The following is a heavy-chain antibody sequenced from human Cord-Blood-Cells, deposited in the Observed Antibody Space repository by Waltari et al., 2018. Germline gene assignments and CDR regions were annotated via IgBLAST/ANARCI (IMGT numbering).Heavy chain of an antibody. Sequence: QVQLVQSGAAVKKPGASVKVSCKASGYTFTGYYLPWVRQAPGQGLEWMGWINPNSGGTNYAQKFQGRVTMTRDTSISTAYMELSRLRSDDTAVYYCARDPIEIAAAGTGAFDIWGQGTMVTVSS. CDR3: ARDPIEIAAAGTGAFDI. D-gene: IGHD6-13*01. J-gene: IGHJ3*02. V-gene: IGHV1-2*02. CDR2: INPNSGGT. CDR1: GYTFTGYY.